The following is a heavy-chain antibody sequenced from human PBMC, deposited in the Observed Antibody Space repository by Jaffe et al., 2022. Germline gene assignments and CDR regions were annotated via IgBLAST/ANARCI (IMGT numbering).Heavy chain of an antibody. J-gene: IGHJ4*02. CDR1: GYTFTSYY. V-gene: IGHV1-46*01. Sequence: QVQLVQSGAEVKKPGASVKVSCKASGYTFTSYYMHWVRQAPGQGLEWMGIINPSGGSTSYAQKFQGRVTMTRDTSTSTVYMELSSLRSEDTAVYYCARDLGGDDYGDYDDYWGQGTLVTVSS. CDR3: ARDLGGDDYGDYDDY. D-gene: IGHD4-17*01. CDR2: INPSGGST.